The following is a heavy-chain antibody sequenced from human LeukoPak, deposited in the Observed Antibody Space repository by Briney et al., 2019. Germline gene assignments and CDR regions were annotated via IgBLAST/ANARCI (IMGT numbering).Heavy chain of an antibody. V-gene: IGHV4-59*01. Sequence: SETLSLTCTVSGGSISSYYWSWVRQPPGKGLEWIGYIYYSGSTNYNPSLKSRVTISVDTSKNQFSLKVSSVTAADTAVYYCARDRWLGYWGQGTLVTVSS. D-gene: IGHD5-18*01. J-gene: IGHJ4*02. CDR2: IYYSGST. CDR1: GGSISSYY. CDR3: ARDRWLGY.